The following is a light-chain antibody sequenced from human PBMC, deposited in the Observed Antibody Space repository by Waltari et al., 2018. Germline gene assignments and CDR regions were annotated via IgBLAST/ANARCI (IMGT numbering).Light chain of an antibody. J-gene: IGKJ4*01. CDR3: QQLDTYLLT. CDR1: QGISSS. CDR2: AAS. Sequence: IQLTQSPSSLSPSVRDRVTITCLASQGISSSLACYQQTPGKAPKLPIYAASTLQSGVPSRFSGSGCGTDFTLTISSLQPEDFATYYCQQLDTYLLTFGGGTKVEIK. V-gene: IGKV1-9*01.